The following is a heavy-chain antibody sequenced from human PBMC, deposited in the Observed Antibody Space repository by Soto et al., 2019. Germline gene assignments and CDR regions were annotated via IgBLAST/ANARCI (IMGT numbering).Heavy chain of an antibody. V-gene: IGHV4-61*01. CDR3: ARWVTMIVGEHNWFDP. CDR2: IYYSGST. D-gene: IGHD3-22*01. CDR1: GGSVSSGSYY. J-gene: IGHJ5*02. Sequence: QVQLQESGPGLVKPSETLSLTCTVSGGSVSSGSYYWSWIRQPPGKGLEWIGYIYYSGSTNYNPSLKSRVTRAVDTSKNQFSLKLSSVTAADTAVYYCARWVTMIVGEHNWFDPWGQGTLVTVSS.